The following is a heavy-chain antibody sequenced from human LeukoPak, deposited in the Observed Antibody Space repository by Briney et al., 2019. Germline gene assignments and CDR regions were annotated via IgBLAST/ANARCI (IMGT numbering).Heavy chain of an antibody. D-gene: IGHD3-9*01. CDR2: IIPIFGTA. J-gene: IGHJ6*03. CDR1: GYTFTGYY. Sequence: SVKVSCKASGYTFTGYYMHWVRQAPGQGLEWMGGIIPIFGTANYAQKFQGRVTITADESTSTAYMELSSLRSEDTAVYYCARSSDNYDILAGYFDYYYYYMDVWGKGTTVTISS. CDR3: ARSSDNYDILAGYFDYYYYYMDV. V-gene: IGHV1-69*13.